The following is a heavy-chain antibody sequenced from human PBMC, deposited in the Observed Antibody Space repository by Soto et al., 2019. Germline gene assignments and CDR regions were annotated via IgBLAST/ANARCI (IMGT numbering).Heavy chain of an antibody. J-gene: IGHJ6*02. CDR2: ISAYNGST. D-gene: IGHD2-15*01. Sequence: ASVKVSCKASGYTFTSYGISWVRQAPGQGLEWMGWISAYNGSTNYAQKLQGRVTMTTDTSTSTAYMELRSLRSDDTAVYYCASGYVVVVAGNYYYYGMDVWGQGTTVTVSS. V-gene: IGHV1-18*01. CDR3: ASGYVVVVAGNYYYYGMDV. CDR1: GYTFTSYG.